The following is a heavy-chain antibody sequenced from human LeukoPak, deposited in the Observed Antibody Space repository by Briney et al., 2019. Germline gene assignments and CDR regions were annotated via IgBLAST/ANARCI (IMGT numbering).Heavy chain of an antibody. V-gene: IGHV4-61*01. CDR1: GVSISSGSYY. Sequence: PSETLSLTCTVSGVSISSGSYYWSWIRQPPGKGLEWIGYIYYSGSTNYNPSLKSRVTISVDTSKNQFSLKLSSVTAADTAVYYCARSKDILTGYCFDYWGQGTLVTVSS. CDR3: ARSKDILTGYCFDY. D-gene: IGHD3-9*01. CDR2: IYYSGST. J-gene: IGHJ4*02.